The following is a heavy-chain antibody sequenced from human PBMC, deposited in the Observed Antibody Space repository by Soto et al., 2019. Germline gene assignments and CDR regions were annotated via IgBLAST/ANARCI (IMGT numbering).Heavy chain of an antibody. Sequence: GGSLRLSCAASGFTFSNAWMNWVRQAPGKGLEWVGRIKSKTDGGTTDYAAPVKGRFTISRDDSKNTLYLQMNSLKTEDTAVYYCAGSHYYDSSGSYYYGMDVWGQGTTVTVSS. CDR2: IKSKTDGGTT. J-gene: IGHJ6*02. V-gene: IGHV3-15*01. CDR3: AGSHYYDSSGSYYYGMDV. CDR1: GFTFSNAW. D-gene: IGHD3-22*01.